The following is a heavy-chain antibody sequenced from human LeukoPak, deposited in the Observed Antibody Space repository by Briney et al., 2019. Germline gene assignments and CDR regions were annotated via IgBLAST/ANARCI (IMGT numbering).Heavy chain of an antibody. CDR3: ARDRPDGRTSFDY. CDR1: GFTFSSHW. D-gene: IGHD1-14*01. CDR2: INGDGRRI. V-gene: IGHV3-74*03. J-gene: IGHJ4*02. Sequence: AGGSLRLSCAASGFTFSSHWMHWVRQVPGKGLVWVSRINGDGRRITYADSVKGRFTISRDNAKNTLFLQMDSLRAEDTALYYCARDRPDGRTSFDYWGLRTLVTVSS.